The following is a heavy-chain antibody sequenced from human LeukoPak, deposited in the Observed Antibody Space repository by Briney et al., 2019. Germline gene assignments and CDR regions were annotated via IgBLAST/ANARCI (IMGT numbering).Heavy chain of an antibody. V-gene: IGHV3-13*01. D-gene: IGHD3-10*01. CDR3: AKDIRRGRSIYGPVDY. Sequence: GGSLRLSCAASGFTFSSYDMHWVRQATGKGLEWVSAIGTAGDTYYPGSVKGRFTISRENAKNSLYLQMNSLRAEDTALYYCAKDIRRGRSIYGPVDYWGQGTLVTVSS. J-gene: IGHJ4*02. CDR1: GFTFSSYD. CDR2: IGTAGDT.